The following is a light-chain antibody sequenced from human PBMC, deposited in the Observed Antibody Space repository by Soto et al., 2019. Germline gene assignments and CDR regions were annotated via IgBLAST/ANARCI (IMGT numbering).Light chain of an antibody. V-gene: IGKV3-11*01. J-gene: IGKJ1*01. CDR1: ENVRTF. CDR2: GAS. Sequence: EVVLPQSPATLSLSPGERATLSCRASENVRTFVDWYQQKPGQAPRLLMFGASNRATGIPARFSGSGSGTDFTLTIRNLEPEDFAVYYCQQHSHWPPWTFGQGTKVDIK. CDR3: QQHSHWPPWT.